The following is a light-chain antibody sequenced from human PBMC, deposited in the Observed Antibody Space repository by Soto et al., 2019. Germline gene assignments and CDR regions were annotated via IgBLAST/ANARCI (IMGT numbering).Light chain of an antibody. CDR1: QSVASY. V-gene: IGKV3-11*01. CDR2: DAS. CDR3: QHRLNWPRT. J-gene: IGKJ1*01. Sequence: EIVLTQSPATLSLSPGDRATLSCRASQSVASYLAWYQHKPGQAPRLLIYDASSRATGIPDRFSGSGSGTDFTLTISSLEPEDFAVYYCQHRLNWPRTFGQGTKVEIK.